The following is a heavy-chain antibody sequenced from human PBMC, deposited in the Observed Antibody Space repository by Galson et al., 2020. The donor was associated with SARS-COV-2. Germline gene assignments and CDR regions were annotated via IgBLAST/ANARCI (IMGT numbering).Heavy chain of an antibody. J-gene: IGHJ4*02. CDR1: GFTFSSYW. D-gene: IGHD3-10*01. Sequence: GGSLRLSCAASGFTFSSYWMSWVRQAPGKGLEWVANIKQDGSEKYYVDSVKGRFTISRDNAKNSLYLQMNSLRAEDTAVYYCARLWFGANAGNDYWGQGTLVTVSS. CDR2: IKQDGSEK. CDR3: ARLWFGANAGNDY. V-gene: IGHV3-7*03.